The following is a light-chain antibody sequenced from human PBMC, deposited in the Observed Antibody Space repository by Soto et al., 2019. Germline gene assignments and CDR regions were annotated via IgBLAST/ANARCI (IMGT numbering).Light chain of an antibody. CDR3: CSYTGSNTFDV. CDR2: YVS. CDR1: SSDVGGYSY. J-gene: IGLJ1*01. Sequence: QSALTQPRAASGSPGQSVTISCTGTSSDVGGYSYLSWYQQHPRKGPKPMIHYVSKRPRGVPDCFSASKDVNTASLTISGLQVEDEDDYYCCSYTGSNTFDVFGPAPKVTV. V-gene: IGLV2-11*01.